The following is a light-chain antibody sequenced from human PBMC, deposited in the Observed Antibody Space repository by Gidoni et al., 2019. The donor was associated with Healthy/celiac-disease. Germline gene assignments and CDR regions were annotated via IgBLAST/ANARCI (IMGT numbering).Light chain of an antibody. Sequence: EIVLTQSPGTLSLSPGERATLSCRASQSVSSSYLAWYQQKPGQARRLLIYGASSRATGIPDRFSGSGSGTDFTLTISRLEPEDFAVYYCQQYGSSPSVTFXXXTRLEIK. V-gene: IGKV3-20*01. CDR1: QSVSSSY. J-gene: IGKJ5*01. CDR2: GAS. CDR3: QQYGSSPSVT.